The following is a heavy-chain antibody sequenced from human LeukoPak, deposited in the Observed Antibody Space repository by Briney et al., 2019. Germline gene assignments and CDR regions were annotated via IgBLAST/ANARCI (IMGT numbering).Heavy chain of an antibody. CDR1: GGSISSSTYY. V-gene: IGHV4-61*05. D-gene: IGHD2-2*01. CDR3: ARSDIVVVPAAMPGTYYFDY. CDR2: IYYSGYT. Sequence: PSETLSLTCTVSGGSISSSTYYWAWIRQPPGKGLEWIGYIYYSGYTNYNPSLKSRVTISVDTSKNQFSLKLSSVTAADTAVYYCARSDIVVVPAAMPGTYYFDYWGQGTLVTVSS. J-gene: IGHJ4*02.